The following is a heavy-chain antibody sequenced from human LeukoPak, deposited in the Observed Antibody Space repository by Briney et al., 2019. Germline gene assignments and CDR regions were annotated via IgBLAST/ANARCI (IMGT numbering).Heavy chain of an antibody. V-gene: IGHV3-30-3*01. CDR1: GFTFSSYA. CDR3: ARDNIRSFIVGATTRFDY. D-gene: IGHD1-26*01. Sequence: GGSLRLSCAASGFTFSSYAMHWVRQAPGKGLEWVAVISYDGSNKYYADSVKGRFTISRDNAKNSLYLQMNSLRAEDTAVYYCARDNIRSFIVGATTRFDYWGQGALVTVSS. J-gene: IGHJ4*02. CDR2: ISYDGSNK.